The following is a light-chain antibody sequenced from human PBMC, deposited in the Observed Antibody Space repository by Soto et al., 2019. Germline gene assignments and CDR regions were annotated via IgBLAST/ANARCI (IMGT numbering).Light chain of an antibody. CDR1: SSNIGRNT. Sequence: QPVLTQPPSASGTPGQRVTISCSGSSSNIGRNTVNWYQQVPGTAPKLLIYSNNQRPSGVPDRFSGSKSGTSASLAISGLQSEDEADYYCAAWDDSLNGSNYVFGTGTKLTVL. CDR2: SNN. J-gene: IGLJ1*01. CDR3: AAWDDSLNGSNYV. V-gene: IGLV1-44*01.